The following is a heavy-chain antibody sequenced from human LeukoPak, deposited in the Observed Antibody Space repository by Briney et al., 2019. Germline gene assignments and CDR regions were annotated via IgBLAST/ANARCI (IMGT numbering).Heavy chain of an antibody. CDR1: GGSISSYY. V-gene: IGHV4-59*12. CDR3: ARDPRGPNYDFWSPQARGGAFDI. J-gene: IGHJ3*02. CDR2: IYYSGST. Sequence: SETLSLTCTVSGGSISSYYWSWLRQPPGKGLEWIGYIYYSGSTNYNPSLKSRVTISVDTSKNQFSLKLSSVTAADTAVYYCARDPRGPNYDFWSPQARGGAFDIWGQGTMVTVSS. D-gene: IGHD3-3*01.